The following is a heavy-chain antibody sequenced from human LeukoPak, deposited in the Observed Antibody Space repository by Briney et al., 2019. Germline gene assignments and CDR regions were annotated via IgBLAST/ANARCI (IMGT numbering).Heavy chain of an antibody. Sequence: ASVKVSCKASGYTFTGYYMHWVRQAPGQGLEWMGWISAYNGNTNYAQKLQGRVTMTTDTSTSTAYMELRSLRSDDTAVYYCARDSGIAAAAPPGGYWGQGTLVTVSS. CDR2: ISAYNGNT. J-gene: IGHJ4*02. V-gene: IGHV1-18*04. CDR1: GYTFTGYY. CDR3: ARDSGIAAAAPPGGY. D-gene: IGHD6-13*01.